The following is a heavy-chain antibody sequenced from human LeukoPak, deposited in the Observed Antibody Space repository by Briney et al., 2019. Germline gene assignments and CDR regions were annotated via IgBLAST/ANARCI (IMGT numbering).Heavy chain of an antibody. CDR3: ARGVAVAAFSAFDV. D-gene: IGHD6-19*01. Sequence: GGSLRLSCEASGFTFSSYWMSWVRQAPGKGLEWVANIKQDGSEKKYLDSVKGRFTISRDNAKNSMYLQMNSLKAEDTAVYYCARGVAVAAFSAFDVWGQGTMVTVSS. CDR1: GFTFSSYW. J-gene: IGHJ3*01. V-gene: IGHV3-7*01. CDR2: IKQDGSEK.